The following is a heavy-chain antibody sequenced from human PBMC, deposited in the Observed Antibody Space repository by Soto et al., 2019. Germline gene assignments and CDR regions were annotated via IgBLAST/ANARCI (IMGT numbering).Heavy chain of an antibody. CDR3: AKDCPQSLRYSDSSWFDGMDV. J-gene: IGHJ6*02. CDR2: ISGSGGST. Sequence: PGGSLRLSCAASGFTFSSYAMSWVRQAPGKGLEWVSAISGSGGSTYYADSVKGRFTISRDNSKNTLYLQMNSLRAEDTAVYYCAKDCPQSLRYSDSSWFDGMDVWGQGTTVTVSS. CDR1: GFTFSSYA. D-gene: IGHD3-9*01. V-gene: IGHV3-23*01.